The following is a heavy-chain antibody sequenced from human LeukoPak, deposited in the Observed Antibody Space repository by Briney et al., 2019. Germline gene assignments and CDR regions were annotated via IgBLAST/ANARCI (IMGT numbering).Heavy chain of an antibody. J-gene: IGHJ5*02. V-gene: IGHV3-15*01. CDR2: IKSKTYGELT. Sequence: GGPLRLSCVDSGFTYSDAWMNWLREAPGKGLEWIGRIKSKTYGELTEYAAPVKGRFTISRDDSKSTLYLQMNSLKIEDSGLYYCATRGATYTYGYSWFDPWGQGTLVTVSS. CDR3: ATRGATYTYGYSWFDP. CDR1: GFTYSDAW. D-gene: IGHD5-18*01.